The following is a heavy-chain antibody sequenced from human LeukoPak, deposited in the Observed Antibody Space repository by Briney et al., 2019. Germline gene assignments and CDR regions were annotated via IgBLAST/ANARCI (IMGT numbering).Heavy chain of an antibody. CDR3: ARGFKYSSGWYYFDY. J-gene: IGHJ4*02. V-gene: IGHV3-23*01. CDR1: GFTFSSYG. CDR2: ISGSGGST. Sequence: GGSLRLSCAASGFTFSSYGMSWVRQAPGKGLEWVSAISGSGGSTYYADSVKGRFTISRDSSKNTLYLQMNSLRAEDTAVYYCARGFKYSSGWYYFDYWGQGTLVTVSS. D-gene: IGHD6-19*01.